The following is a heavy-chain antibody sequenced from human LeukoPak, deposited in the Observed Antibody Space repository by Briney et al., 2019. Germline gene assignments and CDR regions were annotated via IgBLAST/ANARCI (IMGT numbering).Heavy chain of an antibody. CDR2: IYYSGST. CDR1: GGSISSGGYY. V-gene: IGHV4-31*03. J-gene: IGHJ5*02. Sequence: SQTLSLTCTVSGGSISSGGYYWSWIRQHPGKGLAWIGYIYYSGSTYYNPSLKSRVTISVDTSKNQFSLKLSSVTAADTAVYYCARDLGGYSYANWFDPWGQGTLVTVSS. D-gene: IGHD5-18*01. CDR3: ARDLGGYSYANWFDP.